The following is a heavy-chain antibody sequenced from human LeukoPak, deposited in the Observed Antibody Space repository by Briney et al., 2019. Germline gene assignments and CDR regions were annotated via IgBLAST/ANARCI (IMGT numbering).Heavy chain of an antibody. CDR2: INHSGST. Sequence: SETLSLTCAVYGGSFSGYYWSWIRQPPGKGLEWIGEINHSGSTNYNPSPKSRVTISVDTSKNQFSLKLSSVTAADTAVYYCARGLITMVRGVPFDYWGQGTLVTVSS. D-gene: IGHD3-10*01. V-gene: IGHV4-34*01. CDR1: GGSFSGYY. J-gene: IGHJ4*02. CDR3: ARGLITMVRGVPFDY.